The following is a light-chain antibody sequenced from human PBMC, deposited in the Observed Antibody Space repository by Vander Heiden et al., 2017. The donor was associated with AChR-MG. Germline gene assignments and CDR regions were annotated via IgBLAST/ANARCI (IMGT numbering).Light chain of an antibody. CDR3: QQYNNWPPDT. CDR2: GAS. V-gene: IGKV3-15*01. Sequence: EIVMTQSPATLSVSPGERATLSCRVSQSVSINLAWYQQKPGQAPRLLIYGASTRATGIPARFSGSGSGTEFTLTISSLQSEDFAVYYCQQYNNWPPDTFGQGTKLEIK. J-gene: IGKJ2*01. CDR1: QSVSIN.